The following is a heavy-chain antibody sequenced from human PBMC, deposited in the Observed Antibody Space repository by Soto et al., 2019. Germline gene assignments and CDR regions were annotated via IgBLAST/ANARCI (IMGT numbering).Heavy chain of an antibody. CDR1: GYSFAGYW. CDR3: ARLPGFRGLFHGFLV. CDR2: IYPGDSGT. V-gene: IGHV5-51*01. J-gene: IGHJ3*01. D-gene: IGHD3-10*01. Sequence: GESLKISCKGSGYSFAGYWIGGVRQMPGKGLDWMGVIYPGDSGTRCSPSFHGQVTISADKSISTAYLQWRSLKASDTAMYFCARLPGFRGLFHGFLVWGQGGMAPVS.